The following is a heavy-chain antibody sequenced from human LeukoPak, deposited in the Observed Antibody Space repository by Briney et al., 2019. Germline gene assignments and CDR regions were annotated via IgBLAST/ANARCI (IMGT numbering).Heavy chain of an antibody. Sequence: GGSLRLSCAASGFTVSGNYMSWVRQAPGKGLEWVSFIYSGADTYYADSLKGRFTISRHSSQNTVYLQMNSLRAEDTAVYYCARAQYCSGGSCYSGTLGSWGQGTLVTVSS. CDR1: GFTVSGNY. V-gene: IGHV3-53*04. CDR3: ARAQYCSGGSCYSGTLGS. J-gene: IGHJ5*02. CDR2: IYSGADT. D-gene: IGHD2-15*01.